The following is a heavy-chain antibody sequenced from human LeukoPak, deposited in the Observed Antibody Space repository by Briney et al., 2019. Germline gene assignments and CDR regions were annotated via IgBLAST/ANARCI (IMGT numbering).Heavy chain of an antibody. CDR3: AGDDPGIAAAGTRVRAFDI. J-gene: IGHJ3*02. CDR2: ISSSSSYI. V-gene: IGHV3-21*01. D-gene: IGHD6-13*01. Sequence: GGSLRLSCAASGFTFSSYSMNWVRQAPGKGLEWVSSISSSSSYIYYADSVKGRFTISRDNAKNSLYLQMNSLRAEDTAVYYCAGDDPGIAAAGTRVRAFDIWGQGTMVTVSS. CDR1: GFTFSSYS.